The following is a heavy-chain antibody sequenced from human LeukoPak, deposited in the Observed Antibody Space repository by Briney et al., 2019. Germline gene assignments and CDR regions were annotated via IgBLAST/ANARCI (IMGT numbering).Heavy chain of an antibody. J-gene: IGHJ4*02. CDR1: GFSFSSYE. CDR2: ISTSGSTK. CDR3: ARLPTGSSLHY. V-gene: IGHV3-48*03. D-gene: IGHD6-6*01. Sequence: GGSLRLSCAASGFSFSSYEMDWVRQAPGKGLEWVSHISTSGSTKSYADSVKGRFTITRDNAKNSLYLQMNSLRVEDTAVYYCARLPTGSSLHYWGQGTLVTVSS.